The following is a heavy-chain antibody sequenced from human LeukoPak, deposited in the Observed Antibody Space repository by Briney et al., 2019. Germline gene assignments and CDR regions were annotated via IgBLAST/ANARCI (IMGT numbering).Heavy chain of an antibody. CDR3: AKGTYTAYNSGCAY. V-gene: IGHV3-30*18. CDR1: GFTFSSFG. CDR2: ISYDGSSK. J-gene: IGHJ4*02. D-gene: IGHD5-24*01. Sequence: PGRSLRLSCAASGFTFSSFGMHWVRQAPGKGLEWVAGISYDGSSKYYADSVKGRFTISRDNSRNTLYLQMNSLRTEDTALYYYAKGTYTAYNSGCAYWGQGTLVTVSS.